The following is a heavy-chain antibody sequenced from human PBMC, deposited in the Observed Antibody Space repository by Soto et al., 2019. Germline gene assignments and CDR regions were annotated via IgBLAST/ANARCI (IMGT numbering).Heavy chain of an antibody. J-gene: IGHJ4*02. Sequence: EVQLLESGGTLVQPGGSLRLSCAASGFTFGTYAMTWVRQAPGKGLEWVSGISGTGYTYYADSVRGRFTVSRDNSENKLYLQMHNLRAEDTAVYYCATLYDYIWGSYRRPPYDFDYWGQGTLVTVSS. D-gene: IGHD3-16*02. CDR1: GFTFGTYA. CDR3: ATLYDYIWGSYRRPPYDFDY. CDR2: ISGTGYT. V-gene: IGHV3-23*01.